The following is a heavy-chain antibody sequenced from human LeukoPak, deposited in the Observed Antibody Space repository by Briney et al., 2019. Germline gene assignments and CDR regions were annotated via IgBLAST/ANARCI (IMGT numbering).Heavy chain of an antibody. V-gene: IGHV4-34*01. J-gene: IGHJ4*02. Sequence: PSETLSLTCAVYGGSFSGYYWSWIRQPPGKGLEWIGEINHNGSTNYNPSLKSRVTISVDTSKNQFSLKLSSVTAADTAVYYCATLPRYDSSGYYYARPFDYWGQGTLVTVSS. CDR3: ATLPRYDSSGYYYARPFDY. CDR2: INHNGST. D-gene: IGHD3-22*01. CDR1: GGSFSGYY.